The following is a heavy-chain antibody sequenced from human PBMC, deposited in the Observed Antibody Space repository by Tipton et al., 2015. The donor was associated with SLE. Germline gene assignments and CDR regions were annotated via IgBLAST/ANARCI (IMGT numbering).Heavy chain of an antibody. CDR3: ARHDMEQWYAFDI. D-gene: IGHD6-19*01. V-gene: IGHV3-7*01. J-gene: IGHJ3*02. CDR2: IKQDGSEK. CDR1: GFTFSTYW. Sequence: SLRLSCAASGFTFSTYWMTWVRQAPGKGLEWVANIKQDGSEKFYVDSVKGRFTVSRDNAKNSLYLQMNSLRAEDTAVYYCARHDMEQWYAFDIWGQGTMVTVSS.